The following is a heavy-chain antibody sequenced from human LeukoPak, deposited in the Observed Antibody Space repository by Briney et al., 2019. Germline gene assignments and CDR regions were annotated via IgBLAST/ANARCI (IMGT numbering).Heavy chain of an antibody. D-gene: IGHD6-13*01. CDR3: ARVGYSSSWGYYYYMDV. V-gene: IGHV4-34*01. Sequence: SETLSLTCAVYVGSFSVYYWSWIRQPPGKGLEWIGEINHSGSTNYNPSLKSRVTISVDTSKNQFSLKLSSVTAADTAVYYCARVGYSSSWGYYYYMDVWGKGTTVTVSS. CDR1: VGSFSVYY. CDR2: INHSGST. J-gene: IGHJ6*03.